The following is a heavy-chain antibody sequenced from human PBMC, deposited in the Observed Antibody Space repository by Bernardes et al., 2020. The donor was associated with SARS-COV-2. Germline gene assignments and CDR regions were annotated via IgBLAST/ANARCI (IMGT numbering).Heavy chain of an antibody. D-gene: IGHD6-19*01. Sequence: ASMKVSCKVSGYTLTELSMHWVRQAPGKGLEWMGGFDPEDGETIYAQKFQGRVTMTEDTSTDTAYMELSSLRSEDTAVYYCATGVAVAGTVRYYYYYYGMDVWGQGTTVTVSS. CDR3: ATGVAVAGTVRYYYYYYGMDV. V-gene: IGHV1-24*01. CDR2: FDPEDGET. CDR1: GYTLTELS. J-gene: IGHJ6*02.